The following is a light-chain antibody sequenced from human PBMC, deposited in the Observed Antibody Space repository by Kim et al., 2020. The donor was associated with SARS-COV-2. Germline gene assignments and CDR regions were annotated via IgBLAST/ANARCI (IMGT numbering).Light chain of an antibody. CDR1: SGHSSYA. V-gene: IGLV4-69*01. CDR3: QTWGTGIG. J-gene: IGLJ3*02. Sequence: GASVKLTCPLSSGHSSYAIEWHQQQPEKGPQYLMKLNSDGSHSKGDGLPDRFSGSSSGAERYLTISSLQSEDEADYYCQTWGTGIGFGGGTQLTVL. CDR2: LNSDGSH.